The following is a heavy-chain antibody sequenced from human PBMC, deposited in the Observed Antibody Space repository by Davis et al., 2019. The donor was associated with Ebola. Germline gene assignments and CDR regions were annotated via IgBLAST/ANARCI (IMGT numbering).Heavy chain of an antibody. V-gene: IGHV4-59*11. Sequence: PSETLSLTCTVSGVSISRPYWSWIRQPPGKRLEWIGSIHYTGSTNYNSSLYSRVTISIDTSKNQFSLRLNSVTAADTAMYCCAESGGSVWGQGTLVTVSS. CDR1: GVSISRPY. CDR2: IHYTGST. D-gene: IGHD3-16*01. CDR3: AESGGSV. J-gene: IGHJ4*02.